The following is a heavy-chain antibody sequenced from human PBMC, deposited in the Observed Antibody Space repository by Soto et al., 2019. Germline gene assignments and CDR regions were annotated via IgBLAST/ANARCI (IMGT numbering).Heavy chain of an antibody. CDR2: IDPSDSAT. J-gene: IGHJ4*02. Sequence: GESLKISCKGSGYSFAGYWITWVRQRPGKGLEWLGRIDPSDSATNYSPSFRGHVTISGDRSISTVYLQWSSLQASDTAVYYCARKMSNSHTGHYVYYFDFWAQGTLVTVSS. CDR1: GYSFAGYW. V-gene: IGHV5-10-1*01. D-gene: IGHD3-9*01. CDR3: ARKMSNSHTGHYVYYFDF.